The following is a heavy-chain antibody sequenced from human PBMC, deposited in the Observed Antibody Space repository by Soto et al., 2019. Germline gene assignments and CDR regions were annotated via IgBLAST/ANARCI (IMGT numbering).Heavy chain of an antibody. CDR1: GFTFSDYW. D-gene: IGHD3-10*01. J-gene: IGHJ4*02. V-gene: IGHV3-7*05. CDR2: IKRDGSEK. Sequence: VESGGGLVQPGGSLRLSCVASGFTFSDYWMTWVRQAPGTGPEWVANIKRDGSEKFYVDSVKGRFTISRDNARHSLSLQMDSLRAEDTAVYYCARVYLTAGIYFRHFDLWGQGTLVICSS. CDR3: ARVYLTAGIYFRHFDL.